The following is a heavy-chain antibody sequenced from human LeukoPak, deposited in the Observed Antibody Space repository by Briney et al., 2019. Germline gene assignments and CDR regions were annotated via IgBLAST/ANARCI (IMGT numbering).Heavy chain of an antibody. CDR1: GFTFSDYA. CDR3: SRFYSSGWASGAFDI. D-gene: IGHD3-22*01. J-gene: IGHJ3*02. Sequence: GGSLRLSVTTSGFTFSDYALSWFRKAPGKGLDWIVFIRNKANGGTTEYAASVKGRFTISRDDSKTIAHLQMSSLKTEDTAVYYCSRFYSSGWASGAFDIWGQGTMVTVSS. V-gene: IGHV3-49*03. CDR2: IRNKANGGTT.